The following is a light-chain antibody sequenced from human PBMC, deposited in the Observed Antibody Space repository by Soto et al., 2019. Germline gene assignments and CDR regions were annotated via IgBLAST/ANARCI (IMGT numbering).Light chain of an antibody. J-gene: IGKJ1*01. Sequence: DIQMTQSPSSLSASVGDRVTITCRASQGISNYLAWYQQKPGKVPKLLIYAASTLQSGVPSRFSGSGSGTDFTLTISSLPPEDVSTYYGQKYNSAPWTCGQGTKVEIK. CDR1: QGISNY. CDR2: AAS. CDR3: QKYNSAPWT. V-gene: IGKV1-27*01.